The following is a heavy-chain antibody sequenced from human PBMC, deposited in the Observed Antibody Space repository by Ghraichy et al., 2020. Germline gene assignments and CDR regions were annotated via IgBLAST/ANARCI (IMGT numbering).Heavy chain of an antibody. V-gene: IGHV3-7*04. CDR1: GFNFSSNW. Sequence: GESLNISCSASGFNFSSNWMSWVRQAPGKGLEWVANIRQDGSSKYYVDSAWGRFTISRDNAKSSLYLQMNSLRADDTGVYYCARAADGYQWGRGTLVTVTS. CDR3: ARAADGYQ. CDR2: IRQDGSSK. J-gene: IGHJ4*02. D-gene: IGHD5-24*01.